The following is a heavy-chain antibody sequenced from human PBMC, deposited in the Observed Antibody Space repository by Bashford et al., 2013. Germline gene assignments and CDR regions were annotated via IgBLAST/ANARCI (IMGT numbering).Heavy chain of an antibody. J-gene: IGHJ4*02. V-gene: IGHV1-2*02. CDR3: ARADSVRAVTGI. CDR2: INPNSGGT. CDR1: GYTFTGYY. D-gene: IGHD6-19*01. Sequence: ASVKVSCKTSGYTFTGYYMHWVRQAPGQGLEWMGRINPNSGGTNYAQRFQGRVTMTSDTSTSTLYMELRSLKSDDTAIYYCARADSVRAVTGIWGQGTLVTVSS.